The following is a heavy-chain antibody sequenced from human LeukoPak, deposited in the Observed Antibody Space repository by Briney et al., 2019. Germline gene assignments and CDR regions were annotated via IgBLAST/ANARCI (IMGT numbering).Heavy chain of an antibody. CDR3: ASTDRYSYDY. CDR2: MYYSGNT. Sequence: SSETLSLTCIVSGGSISSDSHYWGWIRQPPGKGLEWIGTMYYSGNTYYNPSLKSRVTISVDASKNQFSLKLSSVTAADTAVYYCASTDRYSYDYWGQGTLVTVSS. CDR1: GGSISSDSHY. V-gene: IGHV4-39*01. J-gene: IGHJ4*02. D-gene: IGHD5-18*01.